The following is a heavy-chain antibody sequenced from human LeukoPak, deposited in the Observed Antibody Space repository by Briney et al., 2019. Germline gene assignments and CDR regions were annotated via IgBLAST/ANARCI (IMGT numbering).Heavy chain of an antibody. J-gene: IGHJ4*02. D-gene: IGHD3-22*01. CDR2: ISAYNGNT. CDR3: ARGYYDSSGYSL. Sequence: ASVKVSCKASGYTFTSYGISWVRQAPGQGLEWMGWISAYNGNTNYAQKFQGRVTMTRDTSTSTVYMELSSLRSEDTAVYYCARGYYDSSGYSLWGQGTLVTVSS. V-gene: IGHV1-18*01. CDR1: GYTFTSYG.